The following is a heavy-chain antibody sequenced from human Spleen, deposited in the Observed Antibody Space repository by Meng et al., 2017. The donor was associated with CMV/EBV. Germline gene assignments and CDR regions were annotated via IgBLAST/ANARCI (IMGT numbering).Heavy chain of an antibody. CDR3: ARVGLRCSSTSCYRWAYDY. Sequence: GGSLRLSCAASGFTFSSYTMNWVRQAPGKGLEWVSCISSRSSYIDYADSVKGRFTISRDNAKNSLYLQMNSLRAEDTAVYYCARVGLRCSSTSCYRWAYDYWGQGTLVTVSS. J-gene: IGHJ4*02. CDR2: ISSRSSYI. CDR1: GFTFSSYT. D-gene: IGHD2-2*02. V-gene: IGHV3-21*01.